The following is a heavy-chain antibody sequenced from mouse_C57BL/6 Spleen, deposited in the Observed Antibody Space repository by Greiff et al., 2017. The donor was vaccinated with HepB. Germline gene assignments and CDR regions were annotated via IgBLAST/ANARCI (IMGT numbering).Heavy chain of an antibody. CDR3: TRAFYYGTPDY. CDR1: GFTFSSYA. CDR2: ISSGGDYI. V-gene: IGHV5-9-1*02. D-gene: IGHD2-1*01. J-gene: IGHJ2*01. Sequence: EVMLVESGEGLVKPGGSLKLSCAASGFTFSSYAMSWVRQTPEKRLEWVAYISSGGDYIYYADTVKGRFTISRDNARNTLYLQMSSLKSEDTAMYYCTRAFYYGTPDYWGQGTTLTVSS.